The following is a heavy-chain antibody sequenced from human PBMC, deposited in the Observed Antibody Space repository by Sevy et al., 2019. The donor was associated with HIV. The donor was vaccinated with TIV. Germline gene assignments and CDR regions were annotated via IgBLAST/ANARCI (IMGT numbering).Heavy chain of an antibody. CDR1: GFTFSNHG. D-gene: IGHD2-2*01. CDR2: VSSSSSYI. V-gene: IGHV3-21*01. J-gene: IGHJ6*02. Sequence: GGSLRLSCAASGFTFSNHGMHWVRQAPGKGLEWVSSVSSSSSYIYYADSVKGRFTISRDNAKTSLYLQMNSLRAEDTAVYYCARDYVLPATIDYYYYGMDVWGQGTTVTVSS. CDR3: ARDYVLPATIDYYYYGMDV.